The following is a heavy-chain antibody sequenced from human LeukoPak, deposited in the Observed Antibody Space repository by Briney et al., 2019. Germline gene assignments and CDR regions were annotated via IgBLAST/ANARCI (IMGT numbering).Heavy chain of an antibody. Sequence: GGSLRLSCAASGFTFGSYGMHWVRQAPGKGLEWVAVISYDGSNKYYADSVKGRFTISRDNSKNTLYLQMGSLRAEDMAVYYCARASGSMNYFDYWGQGTLVTVSS. V-gene: IGHV3-30*03. D-gene: IGHD3-10*01. CDR3: ARASGSMNYFDY. J-gene: IGHJ4*02. CDR2: ISYDGSNK. CDR1: GFTFGSYG.